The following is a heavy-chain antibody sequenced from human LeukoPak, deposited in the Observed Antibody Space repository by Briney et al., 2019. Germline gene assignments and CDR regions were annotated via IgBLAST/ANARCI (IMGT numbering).Heavy chain of an antibody. CDR2: IYYSGST. CDR1: GGSISSYY. Sequence: LETLSLTCTVSGGSISSYYWSWIRQPPGKGLEWIGYIYYSGSTNYNPSLKSRVTISVDTSKNQFSLKLSSVTAADTAVYYCALGGSQSPFDYWGQGTLVTVSS. V-gene: IGHV4-59*08. CDR3: ALGGSQSPFDY. J-gene: IGHJ4*02. D-gene: IGHD1-26*01.